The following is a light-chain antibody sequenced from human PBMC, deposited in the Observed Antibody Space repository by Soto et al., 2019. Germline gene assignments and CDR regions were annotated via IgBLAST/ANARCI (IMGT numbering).Light chain of an antibody. CDR3: QQYNNWPAWT. CDR1: QSVTIN. CDR2: GAS. V-gene: IGKV3-15*01. Sequence: EIVMTQSPATLSVSPGERATLSCRASQSVTINLAWYQQKPGQAPRLLIYGASTRATGIPARFSGSGSGTEFTLTISSLQSEDFAVYYCQQYNNWPAWTFGQGTKVEIK. J-gene: IGKJ1*01.